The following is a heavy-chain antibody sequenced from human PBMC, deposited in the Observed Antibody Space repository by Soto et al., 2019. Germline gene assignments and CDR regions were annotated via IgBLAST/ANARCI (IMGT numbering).Heavy chain of an antibody. CDR2: ISYDGSNK. CDR3: ARDLNPPRGYGTNWYFDL. CDR1: GFTFSSYA. J-gene: IGHJ2*01. Sequence: QVQLVESGGGVVQPGRSLRLSCAASGFTFSSYAMHWVRQAPGKGLEWVAVISYDGSNKYYADSVKGRFTISRDNSKNSLHLQMNSLRAEDTAVYYWARDLNPPRGYGTNWYFDLWGRGTLVAVSS. D-gene: IGHD5-12*01. V-gene: IGHV3-30-3*01.